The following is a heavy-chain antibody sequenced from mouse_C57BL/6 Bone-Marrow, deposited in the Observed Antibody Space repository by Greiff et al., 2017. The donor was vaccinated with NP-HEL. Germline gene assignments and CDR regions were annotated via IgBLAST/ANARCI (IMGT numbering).Heavy chain of an antibody. V-gene: IGHV5-9*01. CDR3: ASYSNWFAY. D-gene: IGHD2-5*01. CDR1: GFTFSSYT. J-gene: IGHJ3*01. Sequence: EVKVVESGGGLVKPGGSLKLSCAASGFTFSSYTMSWVRQTPEKRLEWVATISGGGGNTYYPDSVKGRFTISRDNAKNTLYLQMSSLRSEDTALYYCASYSNWFAYWGQGTLVTVSA. CDR2: ISGGGGNT.